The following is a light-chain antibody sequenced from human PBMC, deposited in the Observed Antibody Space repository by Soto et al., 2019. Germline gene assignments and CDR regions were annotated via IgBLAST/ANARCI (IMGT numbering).Light chain of an antibody. Sequence: DVQMAQSPSAMSASVGDRVTIACRASQDISRFVAWFQHKPGRAPERLIYETSNLQPGVPSRFSGSVSGTEFTLAISGLQPEDFATYYCLQHYTYPYTFGQGTKLEIK. V-gene: IGKV1-17*03. J-gene: IGKJ2*01. CDR1: QDISRF. CDR3: LQHYTYPYT. CDR2: ETS.